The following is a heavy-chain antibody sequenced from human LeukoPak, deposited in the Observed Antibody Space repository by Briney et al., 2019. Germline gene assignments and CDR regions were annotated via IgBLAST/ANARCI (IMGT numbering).Heavy chain of an antibody. Sequence: SETLSLTCVVYGGSFSGYYWSWIRQPPGKGLEWIGEINHSGSTNYNPSLKSRVTISVDTSKNQFSLKLSSVTAADTAVYYCARGLPWYFDYWGQGTLVTVSS. CDR3: ARGLPWYFDY. CDR1: GGSFSGYY. J-gene: IGHJ4*02. V-gene: IGHV4-34*01. CDR2: INHSGST.